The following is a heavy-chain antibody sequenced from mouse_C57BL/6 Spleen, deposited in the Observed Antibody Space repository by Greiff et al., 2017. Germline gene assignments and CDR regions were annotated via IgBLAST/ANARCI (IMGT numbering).Heavy chain of an antibody. CDR1: GYTFTSYW. J-gene: IGHJ2*01. Sequence: VQLVESGAELVKPGASVKLSCKASGYTFTSYWMHWVKQRPGRGLEWIGRIDPNSGGTKYNEKFKGKATLTVDTPSSTAYMRLSSLTSEDSAVYYCAEAYYGSPSYWGQGTTLTVSS. CDR2: IDPNSGGT. D-gene: IGHD1-1*01. V-gene: IGHV1-72*01. CDR3: AEAYYGSPSY.